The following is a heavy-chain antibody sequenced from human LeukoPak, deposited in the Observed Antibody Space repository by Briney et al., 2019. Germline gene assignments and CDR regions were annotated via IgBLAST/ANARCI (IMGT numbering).Heavy chain of an antibody. J-gene: IGHJ4*02. V-gene: IGHV4-4*07. Sequence: PGGSLRLSCAASGFTFSSYAMSWIRQPAGKGLEWIGRIYTSGSTNYNPSLKSRVTMSVDTSKNQFSLKLSSVTAADTAVYYCARGVARSREYYFDYWGQGTLVTVSS. CDR1: GFTFSSYA. CDR3: ARGVARSREYYFDY. CDR2: IYTSGST. D-gene: IGHD2-15*01.